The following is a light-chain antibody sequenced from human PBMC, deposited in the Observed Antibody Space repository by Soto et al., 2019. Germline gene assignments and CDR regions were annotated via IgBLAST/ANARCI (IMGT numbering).Light chain of an antibody. CDR1: SSNIGNNY. J-gene: IGLJ1*01. V-gene: IGLV1-51*02. CDR2: ENN. Sequence: QSVLTQPPSVSAAPGQKVTISCSGSSSNIGNNYVSWYQQLPGTAPKLLIYENNKRPSGIPDRFSGSKSGTSATLGITGLQTGDEADYYCGTWDSSNLHVFGTGTKVTVL. CDR3: GTWDSSNLHV.